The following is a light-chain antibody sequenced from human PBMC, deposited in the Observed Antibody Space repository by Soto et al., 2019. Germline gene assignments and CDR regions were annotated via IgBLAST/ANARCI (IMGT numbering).Light chain of an antibody. CDR1: QSVSTN. J-gene: IGKJ1*01. V-gene: IGKV3-15*01. Sequence: EIVMTQSPATLSVSPGERATLSCRASQSVSTNLAWYQQKPGQAPRLLIYGASTRATGIPARFSGGGSGTEFTLTISSLQSEDFAVYYCQQYHNWPWTFGHGTKVEVK. CDR2: GAS. CDR3: QQYHNWPWT.